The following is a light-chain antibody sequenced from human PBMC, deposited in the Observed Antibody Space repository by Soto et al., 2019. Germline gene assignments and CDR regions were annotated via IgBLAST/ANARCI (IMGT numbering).Light chain of an antibody. CDR1: SSDVGSYNL. J-gene: IGLJ2*01. Sequence: QSALTQPASVSGSPGQSITISCTGTSSDVGSYNLVSWYQQHPGKAPKLMIYEVSKRPSGVSNRFSGSKSGNTASLTISGLQTEDEADYFCCSYAAITTPVIFGGGTKLPS. CDR3: CSYAAITTPVI. CDR2: EVS. V-gene: IGLV2-23*02.